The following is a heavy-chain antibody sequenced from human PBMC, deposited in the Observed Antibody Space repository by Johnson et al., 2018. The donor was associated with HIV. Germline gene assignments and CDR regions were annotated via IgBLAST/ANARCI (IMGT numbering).Heavy chain of an antibody. CDR1: GFTFSSYW. J-gene: IGHJ3*02. V-gene: IGHV3-7*01. CDR3: ARDSHNFWTDAFDI. D-gene: IGHD3/OR15-3a*01. CDR2: IKQDGSEK. Sequence: MQLVESGGGVVQPGRSLRLSCAASGFTFSSYWMSWVRQAPGKGLEWVANIKQDGSEKYYVDSVKGRFTISRDNAKNSLYLQMNSLRAEDTAVYYCARDSHNFWTDAFDIWGQGTMVTVSS.